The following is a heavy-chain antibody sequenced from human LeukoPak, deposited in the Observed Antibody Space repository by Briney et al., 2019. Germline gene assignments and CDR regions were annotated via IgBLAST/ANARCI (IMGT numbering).Heavy chain of an antibody. D-gene: IGHD2-2*01. V-gene: IGHV4-59*11. J-gene: IGHJ3*02. CDR2: IYYSGST. CDR1: GGSISTHY. Sequence: SETLSLTCTVSGGSISTHYWNWIRQPPGKGLEWIGYIYYSGSTNYSPSLKSRVTISVDTSKNQCSLKLSSVTPADTAVYYCAKLGYCSSASCYFDAFDIWGQGTMVTVSS. CDR3: AKLGYCSSASCYFDAFDI.